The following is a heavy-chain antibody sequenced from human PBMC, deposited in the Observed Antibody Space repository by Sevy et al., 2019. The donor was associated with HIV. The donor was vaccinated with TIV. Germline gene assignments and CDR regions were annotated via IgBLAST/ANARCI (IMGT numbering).Heavy chain of an antibody. Sequence: GGSLRLSCEASGFTFSSNAMSWVRQAPGKGLEWVSGISGGGGYTFHADPVKGRFTISRDNSKNTLFLQITSLRAEDTALYYCVKGARYTIPKDAFDIWGQGTMVTV. V-gene: IGHV3-23*01. J-gene: IGHJ3*02. CDR1: GFTFSSNA. D-gene: IGHD2-2*02. CDR2: ISGGGGYT. CDR3: VKGARYTIPKDAFDI.